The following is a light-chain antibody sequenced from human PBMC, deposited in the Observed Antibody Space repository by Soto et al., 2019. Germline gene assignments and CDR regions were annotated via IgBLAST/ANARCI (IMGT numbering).Light chain of an antibody. Sequence: DIVMTQSPESLAVSLGERATINCRSSQSVLYRSINKNYFAWYQQKPGQPPKLLIYWASTREPGVPDRFSGSVSGTNFTLTISSLQAGDVAVYYCQQYFSTPLTFGGGTKVEIK. CDR3: QQYFSTPLT. J-gene: IGKJ4*01. CDR2: WAS. V-gene: IGKV4-1*01. CDR1: QSVLYRSINKNY.